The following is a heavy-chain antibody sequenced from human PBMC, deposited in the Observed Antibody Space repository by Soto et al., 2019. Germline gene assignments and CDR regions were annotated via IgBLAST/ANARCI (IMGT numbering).Heavy chain of an antibody. J-gene: IGHJ4*02. Sequence: GGSLRLSCAASGFTVSSNYMSWVRQAPGKGLQWVSVIYSSGSTYYADSVKGRFTISRDNSKNQLSLRLTSVTAADSAVYFCAREHYLPKARNDFWGQGTLVTVSS. CDR1: GFTVSSNY. CDR3: AREHYLPKARNDF. V-gene: IGHV3-53*01. D-gene: IGHD3-10*01. CDR2: IYSSGST.